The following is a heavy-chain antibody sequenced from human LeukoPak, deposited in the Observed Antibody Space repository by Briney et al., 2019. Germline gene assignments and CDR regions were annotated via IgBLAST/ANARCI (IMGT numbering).Heavy chain of an antibody. D-gene: IGHD6-19*01. J-gene: IGHJ4*02. Sequence: GESLMISCKGSGYSFTSYWIGWVRQMPGKGLEWMGIIYPGDSDTRYSPSFQGQVTISADKSISTAYLQWSSLKASDTAMYYCARTGYSSGWSVYYFDYWGQGTLVTVSS. CDR1: GYSFTSYW. CDR2: IYPGDSDT. CDR3: ARTGYSSGWSVYYFDY. V-gene: IGHV5-51*01.